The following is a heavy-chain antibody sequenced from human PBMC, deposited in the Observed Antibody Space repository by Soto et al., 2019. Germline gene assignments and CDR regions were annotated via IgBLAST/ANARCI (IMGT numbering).Heavy chain of an antibody. CDR1: GDTFNKYP. CDR2: INPANGDT. D-gene: IGHD3-22*01. Sequence: GASVKASCKTCGDTFNKYPRHWVRQAPGQGLEWMGWINPANGDTGYSQKFQDRVTISRDTSASTAYMELSSLRSEDTAVYYCARKDYYDSGMYYFDYWGQGTLLTVSS. CDR3: ARKDYYDSGMYYFDY. J-gene: IGHJ4*02. V-gene: IGHV1-3*01.